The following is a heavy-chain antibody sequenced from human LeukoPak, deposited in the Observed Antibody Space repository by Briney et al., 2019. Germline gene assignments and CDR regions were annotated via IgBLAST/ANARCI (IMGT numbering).Heavy chain of an antibody. D-gene: IGHD1-26*01. V-gene: IGHV4-30-4*01. CDR2: IYYSGST. CDR3: ARVSPPTSGSYSESDY. Sequence: PSETLSLTCTVSGGSISSGDYYWSWIRQPPGKGLEWIGYIYYSGSTYYNPSLKSRVTISVDTSKNQFSLKLSSVTAADTAVYYCARVSPPTSGSYSESDYWGQGTLVTVSS. CDR1: GGSISSGDYY. J-gene: IGHJ4*02.